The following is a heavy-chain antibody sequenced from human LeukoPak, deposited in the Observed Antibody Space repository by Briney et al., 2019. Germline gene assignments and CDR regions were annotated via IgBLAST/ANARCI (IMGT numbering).Heavy chain of an antibody. J-gene: IGHJ4*02. Sequence: GGSLRLSCAASGFTFSSYAMSWVRQAPGKGLEWLSIIYSGGSTYYADSVKGRFTISRDNSKNTLYLQMNSLRAEDTAVYYCARVHWGYWGQGTLVTVSS. CDR1: GFTFSSYA. V-gene: IGHV3-66*01. CDR3: ARVHWGY. CDR2: IYSGGST. D-gene: IGHD3-16*01.